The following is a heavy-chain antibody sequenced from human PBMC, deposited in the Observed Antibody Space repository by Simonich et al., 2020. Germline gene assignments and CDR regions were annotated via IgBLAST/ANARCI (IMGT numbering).Heavy chain of an antibody. V-gene: IGHV4-39*01. J-gene: IGHJ3*02. CDR2: FYYSGGT. CDR3: ARHAGFAFDI. Sequence: QLQMQESGPGLVKPTETLSFTCTASGGSIRSSSYYWVWFRQPQGKGLDGIGSFYYSGGTYYNPTLKSRVTISVDTSKNQFALKLSSVAAADTAGYYCARHAGFAFDIWGQGTMVTVSS. D-gene: IGHD6-13*01. CDR1: GGSIRSSSYY.